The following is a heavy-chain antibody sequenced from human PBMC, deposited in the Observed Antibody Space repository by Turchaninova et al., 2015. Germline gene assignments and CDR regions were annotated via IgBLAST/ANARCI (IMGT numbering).Heavy chain of an antibody. CDR2: ISYDGSNK. D-gene: IGHD1-26*01. CDR1: GFPFRIYC. V-gene: IGHV3-30*18. Sequence: VHLVGFWWSGSPLGRPRMLSWAASGFPFRIYCMHWVRQAPGEGLECVAFISYDGSNKSYADSVKGRFTISRDNSKNTLYLQMNSLRAEDTAVYYCAKVRGGSYDYWGQGTLVTVSS. CDR3: AKVRGGSYDY. J-gene: IGHJ4*02.